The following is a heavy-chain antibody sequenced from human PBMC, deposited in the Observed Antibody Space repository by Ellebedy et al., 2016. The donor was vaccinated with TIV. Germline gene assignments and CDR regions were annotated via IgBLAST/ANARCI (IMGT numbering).Heavy chain of an antibody. CDR3: ARDWSGYFDP. J-gene: IGHJ5*02. D-gene: IGHD3-3*01. V-gene: IGHV3-33*01. CDR1: GFTFSRDG. CDR2: IWHDGSKK. Sequence: LSLTCAASGFTFSRDGMHWVRQAPGKGLEWVAVIWHDGSKKYYADSVKGRFTISRDNSKSTLYLQMNSLRAEDTAVYYCARDWSGYFDPWGQGTLITVSS.